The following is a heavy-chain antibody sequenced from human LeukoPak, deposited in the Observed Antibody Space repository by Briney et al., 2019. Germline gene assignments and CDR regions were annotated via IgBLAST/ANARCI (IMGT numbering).Heavy chain of an antibody. D-gene: IGHD6-13*01. CDR2: IWYDGSNK. CDR3: ARDVQQLAFDY. V-gene: IGHV3-33*01. CDR1: GFTFSGYD. J-gene: IGHJ4*02. Sequence: GGSLRLSCAASGFTFSGYDMHWVRQAPGKGLEWVAVIWYDGSNKYYADSVKGRFTISRDNSKNTLYLQMNSLRAEDTAVYYCARDVQQLAFDYWGQGTLVTVSS.